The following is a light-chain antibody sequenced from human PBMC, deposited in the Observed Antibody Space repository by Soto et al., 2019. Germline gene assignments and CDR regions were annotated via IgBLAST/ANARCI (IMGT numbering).Light chain of an antibody. CDR3: CSYASSSTYV. Sequence: QLVLTQPASVSGSPGQSITISCTGTSSDVGSYNLVSWYQQHPGKAPKLMIYEVSKRPSGVSNRFSGSKSGNTASLTISGLQAEDEADYYCCSYASSSTYVFGTGTKVTVL. CDR1: SSDVGSYNL. CDR2: EVS. J-gene: IGLJ1*01. V-gene: IGLV2-23*02.